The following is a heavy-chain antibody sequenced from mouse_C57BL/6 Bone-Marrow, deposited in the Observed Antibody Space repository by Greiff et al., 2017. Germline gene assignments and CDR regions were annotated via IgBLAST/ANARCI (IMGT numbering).Heavy chain of an antibody. V-gene: IGHV1-15*01. Sequence: VQLQQSGAELVRPGASVTLSCKASGYTFTDYEMHWVKQTPVHGLEWIGAIDPETGGTAYNQKFKGKAILTADKSSSTAYMELRSLTSEDSAVYYCTNDYGSRGYWGQGTTLTVSS. CDR3: TNDYGSRGY. D-gene: IGHD1-1*01. CDR2: IDPETGGT. J-gene: IGHJ2*01. CDR1: GYTFTDYE.